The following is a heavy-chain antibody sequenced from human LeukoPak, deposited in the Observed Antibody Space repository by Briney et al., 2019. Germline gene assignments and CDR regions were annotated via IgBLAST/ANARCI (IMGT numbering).Heavy chain of an antibody. CDR1: GGTFSSYA. CDR2: IIPIFGTA. J-gene: IGHJ4*02. Sequence: ASVKVSCKASGGTFSSYAISWVRQAPGQGLEWMGGIIPIFGTANYAQKFQGRVTITTEESTRTAYMELSSLRSEDPAVYYCARDYSGSYGSFDYWGQGTLVTVSS. D-gene: IGHD1-26*01. CDR3: ARDYSGSYGSFDY. V-gene: IGHV1-69*05.